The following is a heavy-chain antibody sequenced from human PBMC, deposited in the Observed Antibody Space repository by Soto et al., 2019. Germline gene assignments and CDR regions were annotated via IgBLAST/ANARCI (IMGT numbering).Heavy chain of an antibody. CDR1: GFTFSSYA. J-gene: IGHJ3*02. Sequence: EVQLLESGGGLVQPGGSLRLSCAASGFTFSSYAMSWVRQAPGKGREWVSAISGSGGTTYYADSVKGRFTFSRDNSKNTLYRQMNGLRAEDTAVYYCAKTANGWFSAFDIWGQGKMVTVSS. CDR2: ISGSGGTT. D-gene: IGHD6-19*01. V-gene: IGHV3-23*01. CDR3: AKTANGWFSAFDI.